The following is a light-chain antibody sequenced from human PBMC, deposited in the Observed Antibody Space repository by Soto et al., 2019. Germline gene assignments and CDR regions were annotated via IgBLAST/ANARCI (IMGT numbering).Light chain of an antibody. CDR3: QQYGSAIT. CDR2: GAS. Sequence: EIVLPQYPGTLSLSPGERVNLSCKASQSVSTRYLAWYQQKPGQAPRLLIYGASNRATGIPDRFSGSGSGTDFALTISSLEPEDFAVYYCQQYGSAITFGQGKRLDIK. J-gene: IGKJ5*01. V-gene: IGKV3-20*01. CDR1: QSVSTRY.